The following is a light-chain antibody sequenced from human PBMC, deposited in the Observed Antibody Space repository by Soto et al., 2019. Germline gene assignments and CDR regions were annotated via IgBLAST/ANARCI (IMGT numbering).Light chain of an antibody. CDR1: NIGSKG. Sequence: SYELTQPPSVSVAPGQTARITCGGNNIGSKGVHWYQQKPGQAPVLVLYDDSDRPSRIPERFFGSNSGNTATLTISRVEAGDEADYYCAAWDDSLNGVVFGGGTKLTVL. J-gene: IGLJ2*01. CDR3: AAWDDSLNGVV. CDR2: DDS. V-gene: IGLV3-21*02.